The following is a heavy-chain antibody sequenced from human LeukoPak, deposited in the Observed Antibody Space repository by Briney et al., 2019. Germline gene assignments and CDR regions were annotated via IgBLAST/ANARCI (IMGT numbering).Heavy chain of an antibody. V-gene: IGHV5-51*01. CDR2: IDPSDSDT. CDR3: SRQPQFDNSGFFYHCFDL. CDR1: GYTFVNHW. Sequence: GESLKISCQGSGYTFVNHWIGWVRQMPGKGLEWMGIIDPSDSDTRYSPSFEGRVILSVDKSTNTAYLQWSSLEASDTAIYYCSRQPQFDNSGFFYHCFDLWGQGTVVLVSS. D-gene: IGHD3-22*01. J-gene: IGHJ5*02.